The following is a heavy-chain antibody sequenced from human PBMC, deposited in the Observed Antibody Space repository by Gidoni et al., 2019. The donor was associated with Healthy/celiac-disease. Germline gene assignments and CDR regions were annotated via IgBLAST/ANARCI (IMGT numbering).Heavy chain of an antibody. V-gene: IGHV3-21*01. CDR1: GFPFSSYS. Sequence: EVQLVESGGGLVKPGGSLRLSCAASGFPFSSYSMNWVRQAPGKGLEWVSSISSSSSYIYYADSVKGRFTISRDNAKNSLYLQMNSLRAEDTAVYYCASSYCSGGSCDIGWFDPWGQGTLVTVSS. CDR2: ISSSSSYI. D-gene: IGHD2-15*01. CDR3: ASSYCSGGSCDIGWFDP. J-gene: IGHJ5*02.